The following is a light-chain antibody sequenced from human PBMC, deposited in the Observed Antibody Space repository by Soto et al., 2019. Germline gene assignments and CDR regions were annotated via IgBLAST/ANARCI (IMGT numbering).Light chain of an antibody. J-gene: IGLJ2*01. CDR3: SSYTSTSTRVV. CDR1: SSNIGAGYD. V-gene: IGLV1-40*01. CDR2: GNS. Sequence: QSVLTQPPSVSGAPGQRVTISCTGSSSNIGAGYDVHWYQQLPGTAPKLLIYGNSNQPSGVPDRFSGSKSGTSASLAITGLQAEDEADYYCSSYTSTSTRVVFGGGTKLTVL.